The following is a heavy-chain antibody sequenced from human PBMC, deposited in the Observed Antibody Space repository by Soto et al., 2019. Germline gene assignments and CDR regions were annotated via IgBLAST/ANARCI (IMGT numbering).Heavy chain of an antibody. D-gene: IGHD5-12*01. V-gene: IGHV3-74*01. Sequence: LRLYCAPSGFTLGYYWFHWVRQAPGKGLVWVAHVDAYGNTKYADSVKGRLTVSRDHAKNTLHFQMNSLKAEDTAIYHCARVKGGSGSNGDPIDLWGQGILVTVAS. CDR3: ARVKGGSGSNGDPIDL. J-gene: IGHJ5*02. CDR1: GFTLGYYW. CDR2: VDAYGNT.